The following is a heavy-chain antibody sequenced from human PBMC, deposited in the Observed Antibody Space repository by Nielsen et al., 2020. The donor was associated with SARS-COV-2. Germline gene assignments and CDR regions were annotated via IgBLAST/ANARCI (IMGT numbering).Heavy chain of an antibody. CDR1: GGLISSSSYY. Sequence: SETLSLTCTVFGGLISSSSYYWACIRQPPGKGLEWIGCMYYSGTAYYNSSLSSRVSISLDTSRNHFSLKLISVTAADTAVYYCARQDINMGRGGHGMDVWGQGKSVSVSS. V-gene: IGHV4-39*01. J-gene: IGHJ6*02. CDR3: ARQDINMGRGGHGMDV. D-gene: IGHD2-15*01. CDR2: MYYSGTA.